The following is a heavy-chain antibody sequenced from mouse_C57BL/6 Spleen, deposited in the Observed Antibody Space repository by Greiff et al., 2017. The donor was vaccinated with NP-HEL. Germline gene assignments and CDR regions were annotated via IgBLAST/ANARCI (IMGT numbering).Heavy chain of an antibody. Sequence: EVMLVESGGDLVKPGGSLKLSCAASGFTFSSYSMSWVRQTPDKRLEWVATISSGGSYTYYPDSVKGRFTISRDNAKNTLYLQMSSLKSEDTAMYYCARQGQLVLYYFDYWGQGTTLTVSS. J-gene: IGHJ2*01. D-gene: IGHD4-1*02. V-gene: IGHV5-6*01. CDR3: ARQGQLVLYYFDY. CDR2: ISSGGSYT. CDR1: GFTFSSYS.